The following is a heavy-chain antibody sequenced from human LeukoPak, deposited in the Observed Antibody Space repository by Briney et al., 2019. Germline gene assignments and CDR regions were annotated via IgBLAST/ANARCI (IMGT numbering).Heavy chain of an antibody. CDR1: GGTFSSYA. V-gene: IGHV1-69*05. CDR2: IIPIFGTA. CDR3: ARVPQQRGDAFDI. J-gene: IGHJ3*02. Sequence: SVKVSCKASGGTFSSYAISWVRQAPGQGLEWMGGIIPIFGTANYAQKFQGRVTMTRDTSTSTVYMELSSLRSEDTAVYYCARVPQQRGDAFDIWGQGTMVTVSS. D-gene: IGHD5-24*01.